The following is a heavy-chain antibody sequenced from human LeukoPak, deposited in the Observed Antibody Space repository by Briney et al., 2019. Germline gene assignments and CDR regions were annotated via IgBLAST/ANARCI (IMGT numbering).Heavy chain of an antibody. CDR2: IKSKTDGGTT. CDR1: GFTFSNAW. CDR3: TRDRSYGY. J-gene: IGHJ4*02. Sequence: GGSLRLSCAASGFTFSNAWMSWVRQAAGKGLEWVGRIKSKTDGGTTDYAAPVKGRFTISRDDSNNTVYLQMNSLKTEDTALYYCTRDRSYGYWGQGTLVTVSS. D-gene: IGHD3-10*01. V-gene: IGHV3-15*01.